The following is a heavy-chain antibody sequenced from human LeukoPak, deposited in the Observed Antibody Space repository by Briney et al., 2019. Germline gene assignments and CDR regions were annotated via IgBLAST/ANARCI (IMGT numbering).Heavy chain of an antibody. J-gene: IGHJ2*01. D-gene: IGHD3-22*01. Sequence: GGSLRLSCAASGFTFSNTRMYWVRQGPGKGLVWVSRIYNDETSATYADSVKGRFTISRDNAKNTLYLQMNSLRAEDTAVYYCAKNRDRGVPTYYYDSSGSSHFDLWGRGTLVTVSS. V-gene: IGHV3-74*01. CDR1: GFTFSNTR. CDR3: AKNRDRGVPTYYYDSSGSSHFDL. CDR2: IYNDETSA.